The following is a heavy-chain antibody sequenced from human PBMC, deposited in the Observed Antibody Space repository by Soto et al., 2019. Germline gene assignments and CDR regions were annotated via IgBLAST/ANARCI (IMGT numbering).Heavy chain of an antibody. CDR2: ISYDGSNK. J-gene: IGHJ4*02. CDR3: AGPSRPGYCSGGSCYSWDY. CDR1: GFTFSSYA. D-gene: IGHD2-15*01. V-gene: IGHV3-30-3*01. Sequence: GGSLRLSCAASGFTFSSYAMHWVRQAPGKGLEWVAVISYDGSNKYYADSVKGRFTISRDNSKNTLYLQMNSLRAEDTAVYYCAGPSRPGYCSGGSCYSWDYWGQGTLVTVSS.